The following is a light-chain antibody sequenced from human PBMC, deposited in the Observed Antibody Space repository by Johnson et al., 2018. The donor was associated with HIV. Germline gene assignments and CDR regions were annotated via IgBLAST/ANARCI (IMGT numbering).Light chain of an antibody. CDR1: SSNIGNNY. V-gene: IGLV1-51*02. J-gene: IGLJ1*01. CDR3: GTWDSSLGASYV. CDR2: ENN. Sequence: QSVLTQPPSVSAAPGQKVTISCSGSSSNIGNNYVSWYQHLPGTAPKLLIYENNKRPSEIPDRFSGSKSGTSATLGITDLQSGDEADYYCGTWDSSLGASYVFGSGTSVTVL.